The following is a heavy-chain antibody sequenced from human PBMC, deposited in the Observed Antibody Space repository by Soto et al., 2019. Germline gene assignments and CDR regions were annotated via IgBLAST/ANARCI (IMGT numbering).Heavy chain of an antibody. CDR3: AKVRSSSRNDAFDI. CDR1: GFTFDDYA. Sequence: EVQLVESGGGLVQPGRSLRLSCAASGFTFDDYAMHWVRQAPGKGLEWVSGISWTSGSIGYADSVKGRFTISRDNAKNSLYLQMNSLRAEDTALYYGAKVRSSSRNDAFDIWGQVTMVTVSS. D-gene: IGHD6-6*01. CDR2: ISWTSGSI. V-gene: IGHV3-9*01. J-gene: IGHJ3*02.